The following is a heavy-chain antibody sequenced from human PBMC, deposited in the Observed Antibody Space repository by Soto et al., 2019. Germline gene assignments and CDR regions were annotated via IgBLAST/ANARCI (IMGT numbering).Heavy chain of an antibody. D-gene: IGHD3-10*01. CDR2: ISSNGGST. Sequence: GGSLRLSCAASGFTFSSYAMHWVRQAPGKGLEYVSAISSNGGSTYYANSVKGRFTISRGNSKNTLYLQMGSLRAEDMAVYYCARVGNFYYYGSGSYFGAFDIWGQGTMVTVSS. CDR3: ARVGNFYYYGSGSYFGAFDI. CDR1: GFTFSSYA. V-gene: IGHV3-64*01. J-gene: IGHJ3*02.